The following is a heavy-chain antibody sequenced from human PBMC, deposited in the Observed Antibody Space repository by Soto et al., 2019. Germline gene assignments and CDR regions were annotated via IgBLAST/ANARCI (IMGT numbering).Heavy chain of an antibody. D-gene: IGHD3-10*01. J-gene: IGHJ4*02. CDR2: IIPIFGTA. V-gene: IGHV1-69*13. CDR3: ARDSILVGGSGSYSY. CDR1: GGTFSSYA. Sequence: SVKVSCKASGGTFSSYAISWVRQAPGQGLEWMGGIIPIFGTANYAQKFQGRVTITADESTSTAYMELSSLRSEDTAVYYCARDSILVGGSGSYSYWGQGTLVTVSS.